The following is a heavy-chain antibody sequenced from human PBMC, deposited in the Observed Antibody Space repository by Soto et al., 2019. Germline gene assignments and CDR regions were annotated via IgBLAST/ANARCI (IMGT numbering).Heavy chain of an antibody. V-gene: IGHV3-21*05. CDR3: GRDHNRGFEY. J-gene: IGHJ4*01. D-gene: IGHD1-20*01. Sequence: PGRPLRPSCAAPGSPFSSYSMNWVPQAQGKGPEWISYIGPSHNDIGHAAPVQGRFTISRDNAKDSLYLQLNSIRVEDTTLYYCGRDHNRGFEYWAPRNLVTVPS. CDR1: GSPFSSYS. CDR2: IGPSHNDI.